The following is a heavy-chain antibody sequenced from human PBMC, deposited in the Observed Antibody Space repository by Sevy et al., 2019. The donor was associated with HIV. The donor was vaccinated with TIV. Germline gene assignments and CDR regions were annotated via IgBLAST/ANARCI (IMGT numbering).Heavy chain of an antibody. Sequence: GGSLRLSCAASGFTFITYTMNWVRQAPGKGLEWVSSIGISSSYIYYADSVKGRLTISRDKAKNSLYLQMNSLRAEDMTVYYCARANLDSSGSYDAFDIWGQGTMVTVSS. J-gene: IGHJ3*02. CDR2: IGISSSYI. CDR3: ARANLDSSGSYDAFDI. V-gene: IGHV3-21*01. CDR1: GFTFITYT. D-gene: IGHD3-22*01.